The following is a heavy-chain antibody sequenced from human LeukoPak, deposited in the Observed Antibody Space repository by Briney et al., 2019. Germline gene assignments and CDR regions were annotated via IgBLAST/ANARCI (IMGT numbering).Heavy chain of an antibody. D-gene: IGHD5-18*01. J-gene: IGHJ4*02. CDR2: IYCSGST. CDR3: ARQGGYSYGQLDY. Sequence: SETLSLTCTVSGGSISSYYWSWIRQPPGKGLEWIGYIYCSGSTNYNPSLKSRVTISVDTSKNQFSLKLSSVTAADTAVYYCARQGGYSYGQLDYWGQGTLVTVSS. V-gene: IGHV4-59*08. CDR1: GGSISSYY.